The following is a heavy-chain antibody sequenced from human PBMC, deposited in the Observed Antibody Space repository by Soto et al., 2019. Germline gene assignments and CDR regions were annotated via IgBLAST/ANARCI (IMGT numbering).Heavy chain of an antibody. CDR2: IVPMFGAT. Sequence: ASVNVACKTSGGIFSSYAFNWGRQAPGNGLEWMGGIVPMFGATDYTQKLRGRPTISADRASSAAYLELSGLRSDDTARCFGATHRTALSTFDPCGKGTL. V-gene: IGHV1-69*06. CDR1: GGIFSSYA. J-gene: IGHJ5*02. CDR3: ATHRTALSTFDP. D-gene: IGHD1-1*01.